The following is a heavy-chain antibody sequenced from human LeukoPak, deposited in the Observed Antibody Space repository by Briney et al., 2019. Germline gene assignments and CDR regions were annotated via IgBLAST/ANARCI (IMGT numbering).Heavy chain of an antibody. Sequence: AGGSLRLSCAASGFTFSSYSMRWVRQAPGKGLEWVSSISNSGSYKYYADSVKGRFTISRDNAKNSLYLQMNSLRAEDTALYYCASVDNPHEGRVVFDIWGQGTMVTVSS. V-gene: IGHV3-21*01. D-gene: IGHD5-12*01. CDR3: ASVDNPHEGRVVFDI. CDR2: ISNSGSYK. CDR1: GFTFSSYS. J-gene: IGHJ3*02.